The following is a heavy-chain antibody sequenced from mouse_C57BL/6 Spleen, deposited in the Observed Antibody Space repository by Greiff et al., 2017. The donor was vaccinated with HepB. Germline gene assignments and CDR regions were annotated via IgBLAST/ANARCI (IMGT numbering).Heavy chain of an antibody. CDR1: GFTFSSYT. CDR2: ISGGGGNT. D-gene: IGHD1-1*01. V-gene: IGHV5-9*01. J-gene: IGHJ2*01. Sequence: EVQLVESGGGLVKPGGSLKLSCAASGFTFSSYTMSWVRQTPEKRLEWVATISGGGGNTYYPDSVKGRFTISRDNAKNTLYLQMSSLRSEDTALYYCARQVNPLYYYGSSYNYFDYWGQGTTLTVSS. CDR3: ARQVNPLYYYGSSYNYFDY.